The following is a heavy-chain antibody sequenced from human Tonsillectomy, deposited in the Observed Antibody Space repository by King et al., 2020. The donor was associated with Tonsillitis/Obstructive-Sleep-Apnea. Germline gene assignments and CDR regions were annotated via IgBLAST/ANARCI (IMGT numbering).Heavy chain of an antibody. V-gene: IGHV3-33*01. J-gene: IGHJ3*02. CDR2: ILYDGSNK. CDR1: GFTFSNYD. D-gene: IGHD5-12*01. Sequence: VQLVESGGGVVQPGRSLRLSCAASGFTFSNYDMYWVRQAPGKGLEWVALILYDGSNKYYADSVKGRFTISRENSKNTLYLQMNSLRGDDTAVYYCATYGLWIGYEIDAFDMWGQGTMVIVSS. CDR3: ATYGLWIGYEIDAFDM.